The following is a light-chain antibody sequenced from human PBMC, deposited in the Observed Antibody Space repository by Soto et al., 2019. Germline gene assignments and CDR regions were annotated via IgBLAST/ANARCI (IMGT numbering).Light chain of an antibody. Sequence: EIVLTQSPGTLSLSPGERATLSCRASQSVSSNYLAWYQQKPGQAPRLLIYGACSRATGIRDRFSGSASGTDITLSITSWRPKDFAENYSHYRSSFGGGTTVEIK. J-gene: IGKJ4*01. CDR2: GAC. V-gene: IGKV3-20*01. CDR1: QSVSSNY. CDR3: HYRSS.